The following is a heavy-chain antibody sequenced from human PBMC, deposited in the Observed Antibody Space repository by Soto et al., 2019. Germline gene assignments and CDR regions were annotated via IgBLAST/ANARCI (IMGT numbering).Heavy chain of an antibody. V-gene: IGHV1-69*01. J-gene: IGHJ4*02. CDR3: ARDGGRHSGGIEY. CDR2: IIPIFGTA. Sequence: QVQLVQSGAEGKKPGSSVQVSCKASGGTFSSYSINRVRQAPGQGLEWMGEIIPIFGTANYAQKFQGRVTITADESTSTAYMELSSLRSEDTALYYCARDGGRHSGGIEYWGQGTLVIVSS. CDR1: GGTFSSYS. D-gene: IGHD1-26*01.